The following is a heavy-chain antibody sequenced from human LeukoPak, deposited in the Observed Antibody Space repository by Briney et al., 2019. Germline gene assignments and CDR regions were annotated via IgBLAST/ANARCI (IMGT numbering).Heavy chain of an antibody. Sequence: GGSLRLSCAASGFTFSSSAMSWVRQVPGKGLEWVSGISASGGSTSYADSVRGRFTISRDNSKNTLYLLMNSLIPEDTAVYYCAREVVSIPSYFDSWGQGTLVTVSS. D-gene: IGHD2-15*01. V-gene: IGHV3-23*01. CDR2: ISASGGST. CDR3: AREVVSIPSYFDS. CDR1: GFTFSSSA. J-gene: IGHJ4*02.